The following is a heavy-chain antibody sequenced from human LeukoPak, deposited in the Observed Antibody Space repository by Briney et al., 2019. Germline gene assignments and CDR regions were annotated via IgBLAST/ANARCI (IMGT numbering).Heavy chain of an antibody. J-gene: IGHJ3*02. V-gene: IGHV4-4*07. CDR1: GGSISSYY. CDR2: IYTSGGT. CDR3: ARQLTYYDFWSGYYTSAFDI. Sequence: KTSETLSLTCTVSGGSISSYYWSWIRQPAGKGLEWIGRIYTSGGTNYNPSLKSRVTMSVDTSKNQFSLKLSSVTAADTAVYYCARQLTYYDFWSGYYTSAFDIWGQGTMVTVSS. D-gene: IGHD3-3*01.